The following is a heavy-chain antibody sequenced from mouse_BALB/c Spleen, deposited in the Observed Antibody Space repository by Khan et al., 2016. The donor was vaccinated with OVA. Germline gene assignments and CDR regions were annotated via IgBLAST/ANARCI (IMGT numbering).Heavy chain of an antibody. J-gene: IGHJ4*01. CDR2: IWGGGGT. V-gene: IGHV2-6-4*01. CDR3: ARAYYRYDGYYAMDY. CDR1: GFSLSRYN. D-gene: IGHD2-14*01. Sequence: QVQLKESGPGLVAPSQSLSITCTVSGFSLSRYNIHWVRQPPGKGLEWLGMIWGGGGTDYNSTLKSRLSISKDNSKGQVFLKMNSLQTDDTAMYFCARAYYRYDGYYAMDYGGQGTSVTVSS.